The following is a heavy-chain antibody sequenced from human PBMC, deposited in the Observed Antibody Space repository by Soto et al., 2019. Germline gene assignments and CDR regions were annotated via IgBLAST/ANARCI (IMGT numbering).Heavy chain of an antibody. Sequence: QVQLVQSGAEVKKPGSSVKVSCKASGGTFSSYAISWVRQAPGQGLEWMGGIIPIFGTANYAQKFQGRVTITADESPSTAYMELSGLRSEDTAVYYCASGEVLMVYAQRSSWYFDLWGRGTLVTVSS. D-gene: IGHD2-8*01. CDR1: GGTFSSYA. V-gene: IGHV1-69*12. CDR3: ASGEVLMVYAQRSSWYFDL. J-gene: IGHJ2*01. CDR2: IIPIFGTA.